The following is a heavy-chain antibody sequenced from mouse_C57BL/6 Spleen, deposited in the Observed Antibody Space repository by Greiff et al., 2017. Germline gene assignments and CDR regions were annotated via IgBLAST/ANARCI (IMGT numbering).Heavy chain of an antibody. D-gene: IGHD2-5*01. V-gene: IGHV1-76*01. CDR1: GYTFTDYY. CDR2: IYPGSGNT. CDR3: ARYSNYEGVGAY. Sequence: QVQLQQSGAELVRPGASVKLSCKASGYTFTDYYINWVKQRPGQGLEWIARIYPGSGNTYYNEKFKGKATLTAEKSSSTAYMQLSSLTSEDSAVYFCARYSNYEGVGAYWGQGTLVTVSA. J-gene: IGHJ3*01.